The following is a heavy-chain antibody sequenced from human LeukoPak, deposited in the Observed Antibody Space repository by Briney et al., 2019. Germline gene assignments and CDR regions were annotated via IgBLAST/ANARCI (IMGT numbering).Heavy chain of an antibody. CDR2: IYHSGST. Sequence: SQTLSLTCAVSGGSISSGGYSWSWIRQPPGKGLEWIGYIYHSGSTYYNPSLKSRVTISVDTSKKQFSLKLTSVTAADTAVYYCARVKDDNNYDRAFDIWGQGTMVTVSS. V-gene: IGHV4-30-2*01. D-gene: IGHD5-24*01. CDR3: ARVKDDNNYDRAFDI. J-gene: IGHJ3*02. CDR1: GGSISSGGYS.